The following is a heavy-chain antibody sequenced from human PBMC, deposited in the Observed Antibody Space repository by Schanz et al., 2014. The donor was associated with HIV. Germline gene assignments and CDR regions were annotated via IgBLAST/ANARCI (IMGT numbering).Heavy chain of an antibody. D-gene: IGHD3-22*01. CDR2: MYYSGSS. CDR1: GASISSYY. Sequence: QVQLQESGPGLVKPSETLSLTCTVSGASISSYYWSWIRQPPGKGLEWIGYMYYSGSSKNNPSLKSRVTIAVDAPKNQFSLKIASVTAADTAVYYCARSYYYDGSPLPLDSWGQGTLVTVSS. CDR3: ARSYYYDGSPLPLDS. J-gene: IGHJ4*02. V-gene: IGHV4-59*12.